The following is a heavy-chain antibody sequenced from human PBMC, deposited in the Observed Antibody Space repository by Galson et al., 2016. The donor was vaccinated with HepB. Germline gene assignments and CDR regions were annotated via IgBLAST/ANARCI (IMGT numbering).Heavy chain of an antibody. Sequence: SLRLSCAASGFTFSSYAMSWVRQAPGKGLKWVSDVSASGASTYYADSVKGRFTISRDNSKNTLYLQMNSLRAEDTAVYYCAKEGDYVWGTYRYFDYWGQGALVTVSS. D-gene: IGHD3-16*02. CDR2: VSASGAST. CDR3: AKEGDYVWGTYRYFDY. V-gene: IGHV3-23*01. J-gene: IGHJ4*02. CDR1: GFTFSSYA.